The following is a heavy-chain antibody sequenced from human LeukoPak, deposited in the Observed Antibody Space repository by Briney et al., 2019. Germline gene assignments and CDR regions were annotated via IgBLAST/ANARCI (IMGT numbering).Heavy chain of an antibody. D-gene: IGHD3-10*01. J-gene: IGHJ4*02. CDR1: GFTFSSYG. CDR2: ISGSGGST. V-gene: IGHV3-23*01. CDR3: AKPNVVYYYGSGSYYPFDY. Sequence: GGSLRLSCAASGFTFSSYGMSWVRQAPGKGLEWVSAISGSGGSTYYADSVKGRFTISRDNSKNTLYLQMNSLRAEDTAVYYCAKPNVVYYYGSGSYYPFDYWGQGTLVTVSS.